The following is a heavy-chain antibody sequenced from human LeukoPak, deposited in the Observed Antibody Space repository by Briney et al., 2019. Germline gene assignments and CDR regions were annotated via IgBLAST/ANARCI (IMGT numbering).Heavy chain of an antibody. D-gene: IGHD2-15*01. Sequence: GGSLRLSCAASGFTFSSYAMSWVRQAPGRGLEWVSAISGSGGSTYYADSVKGRFTISRDNAKNSLYLQMNSLRAEDTAVYYCARDQGGFDYWGQGTLVTVSS. CDR3: ARDQGGFDY. J-gene: IGHJ4*02. CDR2: ISGSGGST. V-gene: IGHV3-23*01. CDR1: GFTFSSYA.